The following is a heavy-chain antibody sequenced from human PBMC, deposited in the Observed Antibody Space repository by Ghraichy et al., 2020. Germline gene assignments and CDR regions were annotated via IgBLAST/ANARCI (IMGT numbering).Heavy chain of an antibody. CDR2: ISSSSSYI. Sequence: GGSLRLSCAASGFTFSSYSMNWVRQAPGKGLEWVSSISSSSSYIYYADSVKGRFTISRDNAKNSLYLQMNSLRAEDTAVYYCARLERKLWSVEDYFDYWGQGTLVTVSS. V-gene: IGHV3-21*01. CDR1: GFTFSSYS. J-gene: IGHJ4*02. D-gene: IGHD5-18*01. CDR3: ARLERKLWSVEDYFDY.